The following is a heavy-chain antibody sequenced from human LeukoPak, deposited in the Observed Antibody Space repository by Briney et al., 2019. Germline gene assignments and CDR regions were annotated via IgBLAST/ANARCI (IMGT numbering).Heavy chain of an antibody. CDR2: SSGSDSTT. Sequence: GGSLRLSCAATGFAFSAYEMNWVRQAPGKGLEWVAYSSGSDSTTYYADSVKGRFVISRNNAGSSLYLHMSSLRADDTALYYCTTLGYHLDSWGQGTLVTVSS. V-gene: IGHV3-48*03. CDR1: GFAFSAYE. D-gene: IGHD3-22*01. CDR3: TTLGYHLDS. J-gene: IGHJ4*02.